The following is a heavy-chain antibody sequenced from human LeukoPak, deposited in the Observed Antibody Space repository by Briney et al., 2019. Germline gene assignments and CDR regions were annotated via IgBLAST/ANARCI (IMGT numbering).Heavy chain of an antibody. CDR3: GYGSGSTDDAFDI. CDR1: GGSINSDSYY. V-gene: IGHV4-39*07. J-gene: IGHJ3*02. Sequence: PSETLSLTCTVSGGSINSDSYYWGWIRLPPGKGLEWIGTVYYSGTTYYNPSLESRLTMSVDTSKNQFFLKLSSVTAADTAVYYCGYGSGSTDDAFDIWGQGTMVTVSS. D-gene: IGHD3-10*01. CDR2: VYYSGTT.